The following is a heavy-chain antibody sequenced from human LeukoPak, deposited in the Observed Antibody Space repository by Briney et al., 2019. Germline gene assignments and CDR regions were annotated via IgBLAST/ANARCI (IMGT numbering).Heavy chain of an antibody. D-gene: IGHD2-8*01. CDR2: IIPIFGTA. CDR3: ARDPIGVGYFQH. CDR1: GGTFSSYA. Sequence: SVKVSCKASGGTFSSYAISWVRQAPGQGLEWMGGIIPIFGTANYAQKFQGRVTITTDESTSTAYMELSSLRSEDTAVYYCARDPIGVGYFQHWGQGTLVTVSS. V-gene: IGHV1-69*05. J-gene: IGHJ1*01.